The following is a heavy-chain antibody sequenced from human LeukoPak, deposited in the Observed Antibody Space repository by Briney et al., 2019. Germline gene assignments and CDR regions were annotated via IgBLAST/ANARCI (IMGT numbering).Heavy chain of an antibody. D-gene: IGHD3-3*01. Sequence: KSGGSLRLSCAASGFTFRSYSMNWVRQAPGKGLEWVSSISSSSSYIYYADSVKGRFTISRDNAKNSLYLQMNSLRAEDTAVYYCARGSTILGHYAVYWGQGTLVAVSS. CDR1: GFTFRSYS. V-gene: IGHV3-21*01. CDR2: ISSSSSYI. J-gene: IGHJ4*02. CDR3: ARGSTILGHYAVY.